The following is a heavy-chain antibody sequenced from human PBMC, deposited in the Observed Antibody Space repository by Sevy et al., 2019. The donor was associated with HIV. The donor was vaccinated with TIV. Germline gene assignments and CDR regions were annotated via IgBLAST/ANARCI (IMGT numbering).Heavy chain of an antibody. Sequence: ASVKVSCKASGYTITDYFMHWVRQAPGQGLEWMGWINPNSGDTKYAQKFQGRVTVTRDTSIRTAYMELSSLRLDDTAVYSCASPGEYRYGSLLDNWVQGTLVTVSS. CDR1: GYTITDYF. V-gene: IGHV1-2*02. CDR3: ASPGEYRYGSLLDN. J-gene: IGHJ4*02. D-gene: IGHD5-18*01. CDR2: INPNSGDT.